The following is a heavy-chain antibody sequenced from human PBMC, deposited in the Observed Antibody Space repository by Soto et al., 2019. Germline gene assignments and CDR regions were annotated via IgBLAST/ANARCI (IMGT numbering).Heavy chain of an antibody. D-gene: IGHD6-13*01. CDR1: GYTFTSYD. Sequence: GASVKVSCKASGYTFTSYDINWVRQATGQGLEWMGWMNPNSGNTGYAQKFQGRVTMTRNTSISTAYMELSSLRSEDTAVYYCARGPPYSSSWYGWFDPWGQGTLVTVS. CDR2: MNPNSGNT. J-gene: IGHJ5*02. V-gene: IGHV1-8*01. CDR3: ARGPPYSSSWYGWFDP.